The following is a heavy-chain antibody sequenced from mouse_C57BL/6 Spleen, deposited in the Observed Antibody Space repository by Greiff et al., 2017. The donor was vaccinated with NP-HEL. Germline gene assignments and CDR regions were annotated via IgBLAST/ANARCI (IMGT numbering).Heavy chain of an antibody. V-gene: IGHV1-50*01. Sequence: QVQLQQPGAELVKPGASVKLSCKASGYTFTSYWMQWVKQRPGQGLEWIGEIDPSDSYTNYNQKFKGKATLTVDTSSSTAYMQLSSLTSEDSAVYYCASQGHQTAQAPPFAYWGQGTLVTVSA. CDR1: GYTFTSYW. CDR3: ASQGHQTAQAPPFAY. CDR2: IDPSDSYT. J-gene: IGHJ3*01. D-gene: IGHD3-2*02.